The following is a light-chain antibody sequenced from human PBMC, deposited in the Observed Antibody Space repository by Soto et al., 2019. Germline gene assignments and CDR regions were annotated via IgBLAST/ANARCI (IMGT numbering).Light chain of an antibody. Sequence: ILMTQSPATLSVSPGERATLSCRASQSVSNNLAWYQQKPGQAPRLLIYDASTRATGIPARFSGSGSGTEFTLTISGRQSEDFAVYYCQQYNNWPPWTFGQGTKVELK. CDR3: QQYNNWPPWT. J-gene: IGKJ1*01. V-gene: IGKV3-15*01. CDR1: QSVSNN. CDR2: DAS.